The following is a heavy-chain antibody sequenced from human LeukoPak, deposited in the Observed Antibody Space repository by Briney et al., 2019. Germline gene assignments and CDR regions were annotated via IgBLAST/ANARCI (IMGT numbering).Heavy chain of an antibody. CDR3: ARASDCSGGSCRTTWSRNWFDP. CDR2: ISSSSSYI. V-gene: IGHV3-21*01. CDR1: GFTFSSYS. D-gene: IGHD2-15*01. Sequence: PGGSLRLSCAASGFTFSSYSMNWVRQAPGKGLEWVSSISSSSSYIYYADSVKGRFTISRDNAKNSLYLQMNSLRAEDTAVYYCARASDCSGGSCRTTWSRNWFDPWGQGTLVTVSS. J-gene: IGHJ5*02.